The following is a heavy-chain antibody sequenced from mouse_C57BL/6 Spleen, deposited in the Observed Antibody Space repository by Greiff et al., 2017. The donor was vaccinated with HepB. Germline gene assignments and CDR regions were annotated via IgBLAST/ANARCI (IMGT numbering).Heavy chain of an antibody. CDR1: GYAFSSSW. V-gene: IGHV1-82*01. CDR3: AREDLITTKYFDV. CDR2: IYPGDGDT. J-gene: IGHJ1*03. Sequence: VKLQESGPELVKPGASVKISCKASGYAFSSSWMNWVKQRPGKGLEWIGRIYPGDGDTNYNGKFKGKATLTADKSSSTAYMQLSSLTSEDSAVYFCAREDLITTKYFDVWGTGTTVTVSS. D-gene: IGHD1-1*01.